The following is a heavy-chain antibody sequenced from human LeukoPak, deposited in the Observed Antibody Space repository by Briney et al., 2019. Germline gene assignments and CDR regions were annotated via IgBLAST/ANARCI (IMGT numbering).Heavy chain of an antibody. CDR1: GFTFNDAW. J-gene: IGHJ4*02. V-gene: IGHV3-15*01. CDR3: TTATMIRGVSDY. CDR2: IKSKTDGAAT. Sequence: GGSLRLSCADSGFTFNDAWMSWVRQAPGRGLEWVGRIKSKTDGAATDYAAPVKGRFTISRDDSKNTLFLQMNSLRTEDTAVYYCTTATMIRGVSDYWGQGTPVTVSS. D-gene: IGHD3-10*01.